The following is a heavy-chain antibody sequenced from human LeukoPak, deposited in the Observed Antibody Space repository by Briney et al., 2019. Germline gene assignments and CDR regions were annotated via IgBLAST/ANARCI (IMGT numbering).Heavy chain of an antibody. CDR1: GFTFDDYG. Sequence: GGSLRLSCAASGFTFDDYGMSWVRQAPGKGLEWVSGISSSGGGTYYADSVKGRFTISRDNSKNTLYLQMNTLRAEDTAVYYCAKEKETGYCSTTSCYGGHWGQGTLVTVSS. V-gene: IGHV3-23*01. CDR3: AKEKETGYCSTTSCYGGH. J-gene: IGHJ4*02. D-gene: IGHD2-2*01. CDR2: ISSSGGGT.